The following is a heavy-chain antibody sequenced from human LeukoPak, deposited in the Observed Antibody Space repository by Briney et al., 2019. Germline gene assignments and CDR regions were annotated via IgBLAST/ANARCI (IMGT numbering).Heavy chain of an antibody. V-gene: IGHV3-13*01. CDR1: GFTFSNYD. CDR3: ARDLYEPFDY. J-gene: IGHJ4*02. CDR2: IGTTGDT. Sequence: GGSLRLSCAASGFTFSNYDMHWVRQVTGKYLEWVSAIGTTGDTYYPGSVKGRFTISRENAKNSLYLQMNSLRPGDTAVYYCARDLYEPFDYWGQGTLVTVSS. D-gene: IGHD5/OR15-5a*01.